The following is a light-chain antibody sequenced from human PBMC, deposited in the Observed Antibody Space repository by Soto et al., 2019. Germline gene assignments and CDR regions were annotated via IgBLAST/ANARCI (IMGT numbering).Light chain of an antibody. V-gene: IGKV3-20*01. Sequence: IVLTQSPGTLSLSPGERATLSCRASQTVGGNLAWYQQKPGQAPKLLISGASSRATGIPDRFSGSGSGTDFTLTVRRLEPEDFALYYCKHYAGSPITFGQGTKVDIK. CDR2: GAS. J-gene: IGKJ1*01. CDR3: KHYAGSPIT. CDR1: QTVGGN.